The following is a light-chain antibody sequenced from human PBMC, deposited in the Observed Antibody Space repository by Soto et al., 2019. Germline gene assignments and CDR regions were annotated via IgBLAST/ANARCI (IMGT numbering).Light chain of an antibody. V-gene: IGKV3-20*01. CDR3: HQYGSSITWT. J-gene: IGKJ1*01. CDR2: AAS. CDR1: QSVTSNY. Sequence: EVVLTQSPGTVSLSPGERATLSCRASQSVTSNYLAWYQQKPGQAPRLLIYAASSRATGIPDRFSGSGSGTDFTLSISRLEPEDFAVYYCHQYGSSITWTFGQGTKVEFK.